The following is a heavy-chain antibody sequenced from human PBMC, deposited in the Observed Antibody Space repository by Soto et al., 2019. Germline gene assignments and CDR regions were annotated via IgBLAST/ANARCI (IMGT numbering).Heavy chain of an antibody. CDR3: ARCIQGDYYYGMDV. J-gene: IGHJ6*02. D-gene: IGHD5-18*01. CDR1: GYTFYSHS. CDR2: INGDYGNT. Sequence: QAQLVQSGAEVKKPGASVKVSCKASGYTFYSHSISWVRQAPGQGLEWMGRINGDYGNTQYAQKFRGRVTMTTDTCTTTVDMELTNLRSDDTAVYYCARCIQGDYYYGMDVWGQGTTVTVSS. V-gene: IGHV1-18*01.